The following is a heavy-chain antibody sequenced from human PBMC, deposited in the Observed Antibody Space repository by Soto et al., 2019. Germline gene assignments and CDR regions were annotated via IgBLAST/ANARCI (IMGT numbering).Heavy chain of an antibody. CDR1: GGSISSYY. J-gene: IGHJ4*02. CDR2: IYYSGST. Sequence: SETLSLTCTVSGGSISSYYWSWIRQPPWKGLEWIGYIYYSGSTNYNPSLKSRVTISVDTSKNQFSLKLSSVTAADTAVYYCAGSIGSDYDFWSGPFDYWGQGTLVTVSS. CDR3: AGSIGSDYDFWSGPFDY. V-gene: IGHV4-59*01. D-gene: IGHD3-3*01.